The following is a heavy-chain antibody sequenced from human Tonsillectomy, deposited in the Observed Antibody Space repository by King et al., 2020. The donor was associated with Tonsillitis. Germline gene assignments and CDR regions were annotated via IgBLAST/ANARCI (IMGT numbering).Heavy chain of an antibody. D-gene: IGHD1-26*01. CDR3: ARGIVGVSDDAFDI. CDR2: ISTSTGTT. CDR1: TYTFTKYG. Sequence: QLVQSGAEVKRPGASVKVSCKASTYTFTKYGISWVRQAPGQGLEWMGWISTSTGTTKFAQEFQGRIAMTTDTSTSTAYMELRSLRSDDTAVYYCARGIVGVSDDAFDIWGQGTIVTVSS. J-gene: IGHJ3*02. V-gene: IGHV1-18*01.